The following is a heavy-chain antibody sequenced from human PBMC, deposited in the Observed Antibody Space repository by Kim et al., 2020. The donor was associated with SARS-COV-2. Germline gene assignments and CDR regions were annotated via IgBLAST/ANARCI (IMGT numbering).Heavy chain of an antibody. J-gene: IGHJ4*02. Sequence: GGSLRLSCAASGFTFSDYSMHWVRQAPGKGLVWVSNIHNDGGVTNYADSVKGRFTISRDNAKNTVYLQMNSLRAEDTAVYYCTTLTVGTGRPNYWGQGTLGTLSS. CDR1: GFTFSDYS. D-gene: IGHD4-17*01. CDR3: TTLTVGTGRPNY. V-gene: IGHV3-74*01. CDR2: IHNDGGVT.